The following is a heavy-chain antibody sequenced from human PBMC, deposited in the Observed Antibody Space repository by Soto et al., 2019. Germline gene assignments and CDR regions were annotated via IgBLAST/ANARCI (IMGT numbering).Heavy chain of an antibody. CDR3: AREDINEACLHS. CDR2: IYYSWHT. CDR1: GGYLSSGGNY. Sequence: SQTLSLTCSVSGGYLSSGGNYWSWIRHHPGKGLEGIGFIYYSWHTKYNAALKSRVSISGDMSQNQFSLTLTSVTAADTAVYYCAREDINEACLHSWGPGILVT. J-gene: IGHJ4*02. D-gene: IGHD1-1*01. V-gene: IGHV4-31*03.